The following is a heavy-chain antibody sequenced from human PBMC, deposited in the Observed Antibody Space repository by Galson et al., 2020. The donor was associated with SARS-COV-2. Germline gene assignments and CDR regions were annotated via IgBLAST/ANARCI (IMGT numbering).Heavy chain of an antibody. CDR1: GGSISSGGYY. D-gene: IGHD3-10*01. CDR3: ARGPITMVRGVIISVGGFDP. Sequence: SETLSLTCTVSGGSISSGGYYWSWIRQHPGKGLEWIGYIYYSGSTYYNPSLKSRVTISVDTSKSQFSLKLSSVTAADTAVYYCARGPITMVRGVIISVGGFDPWGQGTLVTVSS. V-gene: IGHV4-31*03. J-gene: IGHJ5*02. CDR2: IYYSGST.